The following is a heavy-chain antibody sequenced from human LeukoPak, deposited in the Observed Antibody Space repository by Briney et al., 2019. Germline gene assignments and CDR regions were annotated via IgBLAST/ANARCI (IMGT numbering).Heavy chain of an antibody. CDR1: GGSISSYY. CDR2: IYYSGST. CDR3: ASSPRRGGYNFDY. J-gene: IGHJ4*02. Sequence: SETLSLTCTVSGGSISSYYWSWIRQHPGKGLEWIGYIYYSGSTYYNPSLKSRVTISVDTSKNQFSLKLSSVTAADTAVYYCASSPRRGGYNFDYWGQGTLVTVSS. D-gene: IGHD5-24*01. V-gene: IGHV4-59*06.